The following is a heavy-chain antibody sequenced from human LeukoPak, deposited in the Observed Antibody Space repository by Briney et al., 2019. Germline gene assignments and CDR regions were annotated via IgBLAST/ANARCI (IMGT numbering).Heavy chain of an antibody. CDR3: ATRSPPLRNAFDI. Sequence: ASVKVSCKASGGTFSSYVMSWVRQAPGQGLEWMGRIIPILDRGNYAQKFQGRVTISADKSTSTAYMELSSLRSEDTAVYYCATRSPPLRNAFDIWGQGTMVIVSS. J-gene: IGHJ3*02. CDR2: IIPILDRG. D-gene: IGHD5-12*01. CDR1: GGTFSSYV. V-gene: IGHV1-69*04.